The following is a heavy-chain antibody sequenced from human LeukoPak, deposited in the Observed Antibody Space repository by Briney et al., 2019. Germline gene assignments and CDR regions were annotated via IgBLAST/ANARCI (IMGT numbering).Heavy chain of an antibody. CDR2: INPNSGGT. Sequence: ASVKVSCKASGYTFTSYGISWVRQAPGQGLEWMGWINPNSGGTNYAQKFQGRVTMTRDTSISTAYMELSRLRSDDTAVYYCAKGDYYDSSGYTFDYWGQGTLVTVSS. CDR1: GYTFTSYG. D-gene: IGHD3-22*01. J-gene: IGHJ4*02. CDR3: AKGDYYDSSGYTFDY. V-gene: IGHV1-2*02.